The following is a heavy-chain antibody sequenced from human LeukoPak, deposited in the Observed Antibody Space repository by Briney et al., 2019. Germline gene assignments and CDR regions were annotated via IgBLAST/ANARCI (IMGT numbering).Heavy chain of an antibody. CDR3: AIILTGYIGGAFDI. V-gene: IGHV1-2*02. Sequence: GASVKVSYKASGYTFTGYYMHWVRQAPGQGLEWMGWINPNSGGTNYAQKFQGRVTMTRDTSISTAYMELSRLRSDDTAVYYCAIILTGYIGGAFDIWGQGTMVTVSS. CDR1: GYTFTGYY. CDR2: INPNSGGT. J-gene: IGHJ3*02. D-gene: IGHD3-9*01.